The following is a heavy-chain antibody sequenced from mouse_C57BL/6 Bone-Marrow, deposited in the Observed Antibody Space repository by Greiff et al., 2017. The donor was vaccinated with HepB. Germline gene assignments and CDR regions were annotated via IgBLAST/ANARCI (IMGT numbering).Heavy chain of an antibody. Sequence: QVTLKVSGPGILQPSQTLSLTCSFSGFSLSTFGMGVGWLRQPSGKGLEWLAHIWWDDDKYYNPALKSRLTISKETSKNQLFLKIANVDTADTATYYCARDYYGSSLDYWGQGTTLTVSS. D-gene: IGHD1-1*01. CDR3: ARDYYGSSLDY. J-gene: IGHJ2*01. CDR1: GFSLSTFGMG. CDR2: IWWDDDK. V-gene: IGHV8-8*01.